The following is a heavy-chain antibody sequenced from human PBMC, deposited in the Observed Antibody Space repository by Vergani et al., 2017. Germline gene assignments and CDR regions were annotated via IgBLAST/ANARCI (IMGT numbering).Heavy chain of an antibody. V-gene: IGHV4-61*02. CDR3: ARGTPFGMFDS. CDR2: VYPGGST. D-gene: IGHD3-3*01. Sequence: QVQLQESGPGRVKPSQTLSLTCSVSGASINSGSYYWSWVRQPAGKDLEWIGHVYPGGSTDYNPSLESRVTVSGDSSKNQFSLRLRSLTAADTAVYFCARGTPFGMFDSWGRGILVSVSS. CDR1: GASINSGSYY. J-gene: IGHJ4*02.